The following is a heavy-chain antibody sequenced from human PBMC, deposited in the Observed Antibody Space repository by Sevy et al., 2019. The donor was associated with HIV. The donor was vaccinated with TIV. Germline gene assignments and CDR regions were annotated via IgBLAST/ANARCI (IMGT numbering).Heavy chain of an antibody. D-gene: IGHD3-22*01. CDR3: AREVESKVVVITQYYFDY. J-gene: IGHJ4*02. CDR1: GGSFSGYY. V-gene: IGHV4-34*01. CDR2: INHSGST. Sequence: SETLSLTCAVYGGSFSGYYWSWIRQPPGKGLEWIGEINHSGSTNYNPSLKSRVTISVDTSKNQFSLKLSSVTAADTAVYYCAREVESKVVVITQYYFDYWSQGTLVTVSS.